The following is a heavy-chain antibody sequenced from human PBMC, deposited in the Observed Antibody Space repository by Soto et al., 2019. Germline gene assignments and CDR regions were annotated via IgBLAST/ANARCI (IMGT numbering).Heavy chain of an antibody. Sequence: ASVKVSCKASGYNFTRGARQWVRQVPGQSLEWMGWINPGDGKAKYSQKFQGRVTITRDTSASTVYIELSSLRSEDTAVYYCASIDYYGSGSYSFVDWFDPWGQGTLVTVSS. CDR2: INPGDGKA. V-gene: IGHV1-3*01. CDR3: ASIDYYGSGSYSFVDWFDP. J-gene: IGHJ5*02. CDR1: GYNFTRGA. D-gene: IGHD3-10*01.